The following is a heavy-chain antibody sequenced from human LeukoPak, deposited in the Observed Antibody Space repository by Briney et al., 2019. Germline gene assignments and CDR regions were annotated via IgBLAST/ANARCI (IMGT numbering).Heavy chain of an antibody. CDR2: IIPIFGTE. Sequence: GASVNVCCKASGGTFSSYAVSWVRQAPGQGLETMGGIIPIFGTENYAQKFQRRVTMTTDTSTTTAYMELRSLRSDDTAVYYCATDSGSWRRVEYWGQGTLVTVSS. V-gene: IGHV1-69*05. CDR1: GGTFSSYA. CDR3: ATDSGSWRRVEY. D-gene: IGHD1-26*01. J-gene: IGHJ4*02.